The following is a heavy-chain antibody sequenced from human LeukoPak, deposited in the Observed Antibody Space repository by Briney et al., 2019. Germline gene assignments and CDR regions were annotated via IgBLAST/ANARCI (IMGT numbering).Heavy chain of an antibody. CDR2: ISGSGGST. CDR1: GFTFSSYA. D-gene: IGHD6-19*01. V-gene: IGHV3-23*01. Sequence: HPGGSLRLSCAASGFTFSSYAMSWVRQAPGKGLEWVSAISGSGGSTYYADSVKGRFTISRDNSKNTLYLQMNSLRAEDTAVYYCARAGAQHFAVAGNYLDYWGQGTLVTVSS. CDR3: ARAGAQHFAVAGNYLDY. J-gene: IGHJ4*02.